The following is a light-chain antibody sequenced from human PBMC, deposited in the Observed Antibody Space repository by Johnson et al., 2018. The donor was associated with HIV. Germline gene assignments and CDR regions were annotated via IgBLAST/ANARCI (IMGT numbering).Light chain of an antibody. CDR2: DNN. CDR1: TSNIGKSY. CDR3: GTWDSSLSAGEV. Sequence: QPVLTQPPSVSAAPGQKVTISCSGSTSNIGKSYLSWYQQLPGTAHKLLIYDNNKRPSGIPDRFSGSKSGTSATLGITGLQTGDEADYYCGTWDSSLSAGEVFGTGTKVTVL. J-gene: IGLJ1*01. V-gene: IGLV1-51*01.